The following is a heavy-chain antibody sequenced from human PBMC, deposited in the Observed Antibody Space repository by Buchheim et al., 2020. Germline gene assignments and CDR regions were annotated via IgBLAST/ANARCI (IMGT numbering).Heavy chain of an antibody. V-gene: IGHV3-48*03. CDR2: ISRMGSTI. J-gene: IGHJ4*02. CDR1: GFTFSSYE. D-gene: IGHD5-24*01. Sequence: EVQLVESGGGLVQPGGSLRLSCAASGFTFSSYEVNWVRQAPGKGLEWVSYISRMGSTIYYADSVKGGFTISRDNATTSLYLQMNSLRAEDTAVYYCAREMATFDYWGQGTL. CDR3: AREMATFDY.